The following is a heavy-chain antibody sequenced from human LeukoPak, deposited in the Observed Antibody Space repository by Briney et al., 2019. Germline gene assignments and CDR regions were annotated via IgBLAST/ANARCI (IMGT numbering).Heavy chain of an antibody. J-gene: IGHJ4*02. CDR3: ARCIAAAFFDS. CDR2: IYSGNNT. CDR1: GFSVSSNY. V-gene: IGHV3-66*01. Sequence: PGGSLRLSCAASGFSVSSNYMSWVRQAPGKGLELVSIIYSGNNTYYADSVKARFTLSRDTSKNTVYLQMNKLRAEDTAVYYCARCIAAAFFDSWGQGSLVTVSS. D-gene: IGHD6-13*01.